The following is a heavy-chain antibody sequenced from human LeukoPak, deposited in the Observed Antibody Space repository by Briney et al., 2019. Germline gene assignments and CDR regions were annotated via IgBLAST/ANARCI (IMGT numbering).Heavy chain of an antibody. D-gene: IGHD3-9*01. CDR3: ARVSILRYFDWREKYDAFDI. J-gene: IGHJ3*02. V-gene: IGHV3-48*03. CDR1: GFTFSSYE. Sequence: PGGSLRLSCAASGFTFSSYEMNWVRQAPGKRLEWVSYISSSGSTIYYADSVKGRFTTSRDNAKNSLYLQMNSLRAEDTAEYYCARVSILRYFDWREKYDAFDIWGQGTMVTVSS. CDR2: ISSSGSTI.